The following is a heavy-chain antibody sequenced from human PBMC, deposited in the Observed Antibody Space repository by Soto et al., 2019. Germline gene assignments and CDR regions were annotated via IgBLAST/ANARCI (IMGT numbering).Heavy chain of an antibody. J-gene: IGHJ6*02. CDR1: GFTFSNFA. CDR3: AKGQSRVTYGMDV. CDR2: ISGSVITT. Sequence: EVQLLESGGGLVQPGGSLRLSCAASGFTFSNFAMSWVRQAPGKGLEWVSAISGSVITTYYADSVKGRVTVSRDNSKNMVYLQMNRLRAEDTAVYYCAKGQSRVTYGMDVWGQGTTVTVSS. D-gene: IGHD4-4*01. V-gene: IGHV3-23*01.